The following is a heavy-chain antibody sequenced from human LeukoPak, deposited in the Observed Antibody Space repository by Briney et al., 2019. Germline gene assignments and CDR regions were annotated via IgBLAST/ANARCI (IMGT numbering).Heavy chain of an antibody. V-gene: IGHV3-30*02. Sequence: GGSLRLSCAASGFTFNKFGVHWVRQAPGKGLEWVAFIRYDGTTVYYADSVKGRFTISRDNSKNTLFLQMHSLGADDTAVYYCARVLIVATIVYFDYWGQGTLVTVSS. CDR1: GFTFNKFG. CDR2: IRYDGTTV. J-gene: IGHJ4*02. CDR3: ARVLIVATIVYFDY. D-gene: IGHD5-12*01.